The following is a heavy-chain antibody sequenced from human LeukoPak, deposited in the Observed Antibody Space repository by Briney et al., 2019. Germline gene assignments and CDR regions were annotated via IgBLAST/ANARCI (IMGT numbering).Heavy chain of an antibody. CDR1: GFTFSSYA. J-gene: IGHJ6*03. V-gene: IGHV3-23*01. CDR3: AKSRTYFYYMDV. CDR2: ISGSGDST. Sequence: GGSLGLSCAASGFTFSSYAMGWVRQAPGKGLEWVSAISGSGDSTYYADSVKGRFPISRDNPKNTLYLQMNGLRAEDTAVYYCAKSRTYFYYMDVWGKGTTVTVSS.